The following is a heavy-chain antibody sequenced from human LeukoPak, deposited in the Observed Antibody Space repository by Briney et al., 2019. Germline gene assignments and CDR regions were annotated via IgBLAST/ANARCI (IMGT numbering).Heavy chain of an antibody. V-gene: IGHV3-30-3*01. J-gene: IGHJ3*02. CDR3: AKEAAIAFDI. CDR1: GFTFSSYA. D-gene: IGHD2-2*01. CDR2: ISYDGSNK. Sequence: PGRSLRLSCAASGFTFSSYAMHWVRQAPGKGLEWVAVISYDGSNKYYADSVKGRFTISRDNSKNTLYLQMNSLRAEDTAVYYCAKEAAIAFDIWAKGQWSPSLQ.